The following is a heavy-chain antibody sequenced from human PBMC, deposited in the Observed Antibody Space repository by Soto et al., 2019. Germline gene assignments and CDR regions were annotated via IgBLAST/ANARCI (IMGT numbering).Heavy chain of an antibody. V-gene: IGHV3-11*01. J-gene: IGHJ1*01. D-gene: IGHD1-1*01. CDR3: ARGHWQLEE. CDR2: IDTRGASI. CDR1: GFTFSDYY. Sequence: QVHLVESGGGPVKPGGSLRLSCAASGFTFSDYYMSWVRQVPGKGLECVSYIDTRGASIIYADSVKGRFTISRDNAKNSLFLQMNSLGAEDTAVYYCARGHWQLEEWGQGTLVTVSS.